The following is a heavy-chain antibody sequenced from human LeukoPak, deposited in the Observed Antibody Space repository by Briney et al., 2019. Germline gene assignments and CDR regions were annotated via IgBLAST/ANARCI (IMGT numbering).Heavy chain of an antibody. CDR3: ARAGDYGDYGFDY. Sequence: SVKVSCKASGGTFSSYAISWARQAPGQGLDWMGGIIPIVGTANYAQKFQGRVTITTDESTSTAYMELSSLRSEDTAMYYCARAGDYGDYGFDYWGQGTLVTVSS. V-gene: IGHV1-69*05. CDR2: IIPIVGTA. CDR1: GGTFSSYA. D-gene: IGHD4-17*01. J-gene: IGHJ4*02.